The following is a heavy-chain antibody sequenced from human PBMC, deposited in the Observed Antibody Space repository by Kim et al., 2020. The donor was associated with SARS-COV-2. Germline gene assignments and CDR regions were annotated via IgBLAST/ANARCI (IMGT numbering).Heavy chain of an antibody. CDR3: ARGLRYFDWLLGLDY. CDR2: INHSGST. V-gene: IGHV4-34*01. J-gene: IGHJ4*02. D-gene: IGHD3-9*01. Sequence: SETLSLTCAVYGGSFSGYYWSWIRQPPGKGLEWIGEINHSGSTNYNPSLKSRVTISVDTSKNQFSLKLSSVTAADTAVYYCARGLRYFDWLLGLDYWGQGTLVTVSS. CDR1: GGSFSGYY.